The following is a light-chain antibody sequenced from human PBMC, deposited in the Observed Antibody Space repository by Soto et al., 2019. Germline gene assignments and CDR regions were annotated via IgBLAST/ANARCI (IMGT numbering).Light chain of an antibody. J-gene: IGKJ4*01. Sequence: IVMTQSPLSLPVTPGEPASISCRSSQSLLHSNGNTYLDWYLQKPGQSPQMLIYFVSTRAAGVPDRVSGKGSGTDFTLIISRVEAEDVGVYYCMQAIENPLSFGGGTKVEIK. CDR3: MQAIENPLS. CDR1: QSLLHSNGNTY. CDR2: FVS. V-gene: IGKV2-28*01.